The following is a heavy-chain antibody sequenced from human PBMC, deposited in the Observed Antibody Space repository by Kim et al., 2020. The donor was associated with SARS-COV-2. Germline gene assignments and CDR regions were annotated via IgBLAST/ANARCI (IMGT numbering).Heavy chain of an antibody. CDR2: IYSGGST. Sequence: GGSLRLSCAASGFTVSSNYMSWVRQAPGKGLEWVSVIYSGGSTYYADSVKGRFTISRDNSKNTLYLQMNSLRAEDTAVYYCARGIAAAGRGSYYYYYGMDVWGQGTTVTVSS. D-gene: IGHD6-13*01. CDR1: GFTVSSNY. CDR3: ARGIAAAGRGSYYYYYGMDV. V-gene: IGHV3-66*01. J-gene: IGHJ6*02.